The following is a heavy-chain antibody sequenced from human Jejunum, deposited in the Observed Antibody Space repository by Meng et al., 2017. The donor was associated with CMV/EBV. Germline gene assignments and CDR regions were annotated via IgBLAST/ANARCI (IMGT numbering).Heavy chain of an antibody. Sequence: ESGMGRVKLAEPLRYIWMPAGAAIRGGSNSWAWFSQPPGKRLEWIGSMYFSGIADYNPSLKSRVTISLHATQKQLYLRLTSVTAADSAVYFCARDLTNKWFYYWGQGTLVTVSS. J-gene: IGHJ4*02. V-gene: IGHV4-39*07. CDR3: ARDLTNKWFYY. CDR1: GAAIRGGSNS. D-gene: IGHD1-26*01. CDR2: MYFSGIA.